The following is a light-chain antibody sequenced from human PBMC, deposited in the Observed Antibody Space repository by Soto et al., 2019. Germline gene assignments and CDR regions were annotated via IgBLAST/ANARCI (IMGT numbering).Light chain of an antibody. J-gene: IGKJ5*01. Sequence: ENVLTQSPGTLSLSPGERATLSCRASQSVSSYSLAWYQQKPGQAPRLLIYAASKRATGIPARFSGSGSGTDFTLTISSLEPEDFAVYFCQQHNNWPTFGQGTRLEIK. V-gene: IGKV3-11*01. CDR3: QQHNNWPT. CDR1: QSVSSY. CDR2: AAS.